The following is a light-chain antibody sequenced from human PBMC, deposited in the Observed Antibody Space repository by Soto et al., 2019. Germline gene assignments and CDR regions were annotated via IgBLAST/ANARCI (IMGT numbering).Light chain of an antibody. Sequence: SYELTEPPWVSGAPGQTARITCGGNNIGSESVHWYQKRPGQAPVLVVYDDSDRPLGIPERFSGSNSANTATLTISRVEAGDEADYYCQVWYSSTDLDVCGSGTKV. CDR2: DDS. V-gene: IGLV3-21*02. CDR1: NIGSES. J-gene: IGLJ1*01. CDR3: QVWYSSTDLDV.